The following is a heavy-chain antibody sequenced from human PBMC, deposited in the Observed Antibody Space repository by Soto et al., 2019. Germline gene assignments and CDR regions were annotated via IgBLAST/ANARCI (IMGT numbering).Heavy chain of an antibody. V-gene: IGHV1-69*13. J-gene: IGHJ6*02. CDR1: GGTFSSYA. CDR2: IIPIFGTA. CDR3: ARATRGYSGYDMYYYYYYGMDV. D-gene: IGHD5-12*01. Sequence: SVKVSCKVSGGTFSSYAISWVRQAPGQGLEWMGGIIPIFGTANYAQKFQGRVTITADESTSTAYMELSSLRSEETAVYYCARATRGYSGYDMYYYYYYGMDVWGQGTTVTVSS.